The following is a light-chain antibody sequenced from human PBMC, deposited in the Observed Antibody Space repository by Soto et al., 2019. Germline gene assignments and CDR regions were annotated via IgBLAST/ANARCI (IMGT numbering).Light chain of an antibody. V-gene: IGKV1-5*01. CDR1: QSISGW. Sequence: DIQRTQSPSTLSASVGDRVSITCRASQSISGWLAWYQQKPGKAPKLLIYDASNLQGGVPPRFSGSGSGTEFTLTISSLQPDDFATYYCQQYVTYSWTFAQGTKVDIK. CDR2: DAS. CDR3: QQYVTYSWT. J-gene: IGKJ1*01.